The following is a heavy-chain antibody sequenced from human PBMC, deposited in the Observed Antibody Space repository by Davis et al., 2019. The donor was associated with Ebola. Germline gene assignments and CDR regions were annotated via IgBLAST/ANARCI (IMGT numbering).Heavy chain of an antibody. D-gene: IGHD1-1*01. CDR1: GGSISSYY. CDR2: IYYSGST. Sequence: MPSETLSLTCTVSGGSISSYYWSWIRQPPGKGLEWIGYIYYSGSTNYNPSLKSRVTISVDTSKNQFSLKLSSVTAADTAVYYCARDRYTDFYYYYGMDVWGQGTTVTVSS. CDR3: ARDRYTDFYYYYGMDV. J-gene: IGHJ6*02. V-gene: IGHV4-59*01.